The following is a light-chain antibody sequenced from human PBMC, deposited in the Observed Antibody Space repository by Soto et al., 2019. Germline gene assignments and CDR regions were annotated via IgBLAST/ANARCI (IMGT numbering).Light chain of an antibody. CDR1: QSVSNNY. CDR3: QQYGSSGT. Sequence: EIVFTQSTGSLSLSPGDRATLSSRASQSVSNNYLAWYQQKPGQAPRLLIYGASNRATGIPDRFSGSGSGTDFTLTISRLEPEDFAVYYCQQYGSSGTFGQGTKVDI. V-gene: IGKV3-20*01. J-gene: IGKJ1*01. CDR2: GAS.